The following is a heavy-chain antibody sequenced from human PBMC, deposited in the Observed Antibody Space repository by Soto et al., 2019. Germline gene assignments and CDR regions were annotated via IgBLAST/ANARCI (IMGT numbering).Heavy chain of an antibody. V-gene: IGHV3-30*03. Sequence: QVQLVESGGGVVQPGRSLRLSCAASGFTFSSYGMHWIRQTPGKGLEWVAVISFDGSKKYYADSVKGRITISRDNSKNTRYLQMNSLRAEDTAVYYCAGGYYFGDYWGQGTLVTVSS. CDR1: GFTFSSYG. CDR2: ISFDGSKK. J-gene: IGHJ4*02. CDR3: AGGYYFGDY. D-gene: IGHD5-18*01.